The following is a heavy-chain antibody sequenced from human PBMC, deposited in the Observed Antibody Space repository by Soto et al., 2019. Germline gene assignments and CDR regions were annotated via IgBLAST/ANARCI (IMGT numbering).Heavy chain of an antibody. J-gene: IGHJ5*02. CDR2: IYYSGST. V-gene: IGHV4-39*01. Sequence: QLQLQESGPGLVKPSETLSLTCTVSGGSISSSSYYWGWIRQPPGKGLEWIGSIYYSGSTYYNPSLKSRVTISVDTSKNQFSLKLSSVTAADTAVYYCARQQVLRYFPGPFDPWGQGNLVTVSS. CDR3: ARQQVLRYFPGPFDP. CDR1: GGSISSSSYY. D-gene: IGHD3-9*01.